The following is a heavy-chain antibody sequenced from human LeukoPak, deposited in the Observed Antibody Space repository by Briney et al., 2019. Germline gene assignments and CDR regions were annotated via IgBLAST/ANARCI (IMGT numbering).Heavy chain of an antibody. CDR2: MNPNTGGT. CDR1: GYTFTGYY. D-gene: IGHD6-19*01. Sequence: AASVKVSCKASGYTFTGYYMHWVRQAPGQGLEWMGWMNPNTGGTKYAQKFQGRVSMTRDKSITTAYMELSSLRSDDTAVYYCARDLVAGTLGTIYYYYYDMGVWGTGTTVTVSS. CDR3: ARDLVAGTLGTIYYYYYDMGV. V-gene: IGHV1-2*02. J-gene: IGHJ6*03.